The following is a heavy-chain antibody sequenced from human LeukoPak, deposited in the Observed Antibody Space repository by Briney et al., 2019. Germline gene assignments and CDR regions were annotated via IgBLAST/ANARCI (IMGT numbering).Heavy chain of an antibody. D-gene: IGHD2-15*01. V-gene: IGHV3-21*01. CDR3: ARWAAVVAASDNWFDP. CDR2: ISTSSSYI. CDR1: GFTFSSYS. J-gene: IGHJ5*02. Sequence: GGSLRLSCAASGFTFSSYSMNWDRQAPGKGLEWVSSISTSSSYIYYAGSVKGRFTISRDNARNSLFLQLNSLRAEDTAVYYCARWAAVVAASDNWFDPWGQGTLVTVSS.